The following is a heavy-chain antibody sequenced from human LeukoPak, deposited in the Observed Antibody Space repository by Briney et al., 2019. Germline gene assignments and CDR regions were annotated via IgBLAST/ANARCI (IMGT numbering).Heavy chain of an antibody. D-gene: IGHD4-17*01. CDR2: ISPSSNYI. J-gene: IGHJ4*02. Sequence: GGSLRLSCAASGFTFSSNRMSWVRQAPGKGREGVSSISPSSNYIYYADSVKGRFTISRDNAKNSLYLQMNSLRAEDTAVYYCARIAYAATVSYYDYWGQGTLVTVSS. CDR3: ARIAYAATVSYYDY. CDR1: GFTFSSNR. V-gene: IGHV3-21*01.